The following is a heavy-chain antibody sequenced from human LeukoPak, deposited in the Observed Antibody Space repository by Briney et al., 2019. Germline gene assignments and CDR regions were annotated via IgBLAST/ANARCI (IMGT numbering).Heavy chain of an antibody. CDR2: ITTSGGGT. V-gene: IGHV3-23*01. J-gene: IGHJ4*02. CDR3: AKDLMGSRIFDF. D-gene: IGHD2-2*01. CDR1: GFTFSSYA. Sequence: GGSLRLSCAASGFTFSSYAMSWVRQAPGKGLEWVSAITTSGGGTYYADSVKGRFTISRDNSNNTLYLQMNSLRAEDTAIYYCAKDLMGSRIFDFWGQGTLVTVSS.